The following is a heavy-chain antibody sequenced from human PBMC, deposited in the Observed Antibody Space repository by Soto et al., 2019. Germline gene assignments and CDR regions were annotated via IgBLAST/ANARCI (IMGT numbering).Heavy chain of an antibody. V-gene: IGHV1-3*01. CDR1: GYTFTGYA. J-gene: IGHJ4*02. CDR2: INAGNGNT. D-gene: IGHD6-19*01. Sequence: ASVKVSCKASGYTFTGYAMHWVRQASGQRLEWMGWINAGNGNTKYSQKFQGRVTITRDTSASTAYMELSSLRSEDTAVYYCARAVAVAADFDYWGQGTLVTVSS. CDR3: ARAVAVAADFDY.